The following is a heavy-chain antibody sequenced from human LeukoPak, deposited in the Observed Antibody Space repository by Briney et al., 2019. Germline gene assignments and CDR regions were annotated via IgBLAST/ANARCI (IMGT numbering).Heavy chain of an antibody. CDR1: GFTFSSYW. Sequence: PGGSLRLSCAASGFTFSSYWMSWVRQAPGKGLEWVANIKQDGSEKYYVDSVKGRFTISRDNSKNTLYLQMNSLRAEDTAVYYCAKDYSNYEVDYWGQGTLVTVSS. J-gene: IGHJ4*02. CDR3: AKDYSNYEVDY. D-gene: IGHD4-11*01. CDR2: IKQDGSEK. V-gene: IGHV3-7*01.